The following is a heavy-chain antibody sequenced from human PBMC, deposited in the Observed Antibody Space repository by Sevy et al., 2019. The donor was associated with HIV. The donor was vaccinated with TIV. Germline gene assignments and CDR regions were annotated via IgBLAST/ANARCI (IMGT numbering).Heavy chain of an antibody. V-gene: IGHV4-39*01. CDR1: GGSIISSSYY. J-gene: IGHJ4*02. CDR2: VFYSGST. CDR3: ARLVPVGTIYC. Sequence: SETLSLTCTVSGGSIISSSYYWGWFRQPPGKGLEWIGNVFYSGSTYYNPSLKSRVTISVDTSKNQFSLKLSSMTAADTAVYYCARLVPVGTIYCWGQGTLVTVSS. D-gene: IGHD6-13*01.